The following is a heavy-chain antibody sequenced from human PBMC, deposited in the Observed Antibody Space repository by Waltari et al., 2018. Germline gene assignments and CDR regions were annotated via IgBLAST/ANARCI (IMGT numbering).Heavy chain of an antibody. D-gene: IGHD2-15*01. J-gene: IGHJ3*02. Sequence: QVQLQESGPGLVKPSETLSLTCTVSGGPISSHYWSWIRQPPGKGLEWIGYIYYSGSTNYNPSLKSRVTISVDTSKNQFSLKLSSVTAADTAVYYCARLPCSGGSCYSEFAAFDIWGQGTMVTVSS. CDR3: ARLPCSGGSCYSEFAAFDI. CDR1: GGPISSHY. CDR2: IYYSGST. V-gene: IGHV4-59*11.